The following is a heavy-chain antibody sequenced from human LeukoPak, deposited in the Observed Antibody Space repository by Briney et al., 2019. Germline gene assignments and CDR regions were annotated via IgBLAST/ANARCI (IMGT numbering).Heavy chain of an antibody. J-gene: IGHJ4*02. CDR2: IYHSGRT. CDR1: GYSISSGYY. V-gene: IGHV4-38-2*02. Sequence: PSETLSLTCTVSGYSISSGYYWGWIRQPPGKGLEWIGSIYHSGRTFYNPSLKSRVTISVDTSKNQFSLKLTSVTAADTAVYYCARLYPPATRFDYWGQGTLVTVSS. CDR3: ARLYPPATRFDY. D-gene: IGHD5-24*01.